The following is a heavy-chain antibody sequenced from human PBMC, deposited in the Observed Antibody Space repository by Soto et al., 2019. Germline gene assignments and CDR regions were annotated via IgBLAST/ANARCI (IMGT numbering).Heavy chain of an antibody. V-gene: IGHV1-3*01. CDR2: MDPNNGNT. CDR1: GYTFTSYD. J-gene: IGHJ5*02. Sequence: ASVKVSCKASGYTFTSYDINWVRQATGQRLEWMGWMDPNNGNTKYSQKFQGRVTITRDTSASTAYMELSSLRSEDTAVYYCARVPLRITMVRGVNWFDPWGQGTLVTVSS. D-gene: IGHD3-10*01. CDR3: ARVPLRITMVRGVNWFDP.